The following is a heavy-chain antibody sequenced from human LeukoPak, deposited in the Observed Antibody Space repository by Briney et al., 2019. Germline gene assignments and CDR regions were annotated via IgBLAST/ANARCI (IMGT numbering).Heavy chain of an antibody. J-gene: IGHJ2*01. CDR1: GGSISSYY. CDR3: ARDPVDQPYWFFDL. Sequence: PSETLSLTCTVPGGSISSYYWSWIRQPPGKGLEWIGYIYHSGSTNYNPSLKSGVTISVDTSKNQFSLKLSSVTAADTAVYYCARDPVDQPYWFFDLWGRGTLVTVSS. V-gene: IGHV4-59*01. CDR2: IYHSGST.